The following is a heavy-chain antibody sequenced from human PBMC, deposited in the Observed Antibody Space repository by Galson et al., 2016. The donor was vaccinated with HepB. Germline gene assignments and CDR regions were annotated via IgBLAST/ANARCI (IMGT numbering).Heavy chain of an antibody. CDR1: GFHFKSSS. CDR3: ALIVYQTLGFDI. V-gene: IGHV3-48*01. D-gene: IGHD3-22*01. J-gene: IGHJ3*02. CDR2: IGGGPSTI. Sequence: SLRLSCAASGFHFKSSSMNWVRQAPGKGLEWISYIGGGPSTIHYADSVKGRFTISRDNAKNSLYLQMNSLRGEDTAVYYCALIVYQTLGFDIGGQGTVVTVSS.